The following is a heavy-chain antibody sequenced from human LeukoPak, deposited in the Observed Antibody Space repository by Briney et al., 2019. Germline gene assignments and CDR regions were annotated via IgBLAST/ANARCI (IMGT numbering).Heavy chain of an antibody. D-gene: IGHD1-1*01. J-gene: IGHJ3*02. Sequence: GGSLRLSCAASGFTFSSYWMSWVRQAPGKGLEWVANIKQDGSEKYYVDSVKGRFTISRDNAKNSLYLQMNSLRAEDTAVYYCARDRLEPRYDAFDIWGQGTMVTVSS. CDR1: GFTFSSYW. V-gene: IGHV3-7*01. CDR3: ARDRLEPRYDAFDI. CDR2: IKQDGSEK.